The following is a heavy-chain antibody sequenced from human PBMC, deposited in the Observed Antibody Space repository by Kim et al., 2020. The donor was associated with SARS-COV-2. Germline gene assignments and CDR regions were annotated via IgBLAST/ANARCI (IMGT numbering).Heavy chain of an antibody. CDR1: RFTFSSYG. Sequence: LSLTCAASRFTFSSYGMSWVRQAPGKGLEWVSEISGSGDITYYADSVKGRFTISRDNSKNTLYLQMNSLRAEDTAVYYCAKDIGSMTTVTIFDYWGQGTLVTVSS. CDR2: ISGSGDIT. CDR3: AKDIGSMTTVTIFDY. V-gene: IGHV3-23*01. D-gene: IGHD4-17*01. J-gene: IGHJ4*02.